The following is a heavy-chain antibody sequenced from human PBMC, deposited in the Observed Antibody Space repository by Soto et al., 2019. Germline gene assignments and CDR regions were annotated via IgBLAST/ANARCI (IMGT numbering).Heavy chain of an antibody. V-gene: IGHV1-69*12. CDR1: RGTFSSFA. J-gene: IGHJ6*02. D-gene: IGHD2-21*01. CDR3: ASPILPTPGYYYGMDV. CDR2: IIPIFGAA. Sequence: QVQLVQSGAEVKKPGSSVKVSCKASRGTFSSFAINWVRPAPGQGLEWMGGIIPIFGAADYAQKFQGRVTITADESTRTAYMELSSLRSEDTAVYYCASPILPTPGYYYGMDVWGQGTTVTVSS.